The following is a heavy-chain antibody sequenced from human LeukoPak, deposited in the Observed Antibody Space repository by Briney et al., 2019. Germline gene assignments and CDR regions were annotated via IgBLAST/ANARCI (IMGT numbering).Heavy chain of an antibody. CDR2: IYTSGTT. V-gene: IGHV4-4*09. CDR1: GGSIISYY. D-gene: IGHD1-26*01. Sequence: SETLSLTCTVSGGSIISYYWSWIRQPPGKGLDWIGSIYTSGTTNYSPSLKSRVTISVDTSKNQVSLKLSSVTAADTAVYYCARLLPPRGSYSYYYYYMDVWGKGTTVTVSS. CDR3: ARLLPPRGSYSYYYYYMDV. J-gene: IGHJ6*03.